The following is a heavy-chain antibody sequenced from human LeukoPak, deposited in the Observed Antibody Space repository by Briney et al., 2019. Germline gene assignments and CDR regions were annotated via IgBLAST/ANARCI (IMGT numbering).Heavy chain of an antibody. CDR3: ARSGYCGAGTCYSDYFDY. Sequence: PGGSLRLSCAASGFTLSDHYMGWVRQAPGKGLEWVGRVRNKANGYRTEYAASVKGRFTVSGDASKSSLKLQMKSRKTADTAVYYCARSGYCGAGTCYSDYFDYWGEGTLVTVSS. CDR2: VRNKANGYRT. J-gene: IGHJ4*02. V-gene: IGHV3-72*01. CDR1: GFTLSDHY. D-gene: IGHD2-15*01.